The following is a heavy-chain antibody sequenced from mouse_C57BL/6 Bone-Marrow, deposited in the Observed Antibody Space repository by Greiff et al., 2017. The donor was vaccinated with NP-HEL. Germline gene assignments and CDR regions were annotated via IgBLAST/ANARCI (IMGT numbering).Heavy chain of an antibody. J-gene: IGHJ4*01. CDR1: GYTFTSYW. V-gene: IGHV1-53*01. D-gene: IGHD1-1*02. Sequence: QVQLQQPGTELVKPGASVKLSCKASGYTFTSYWMHWVKQRPGQGLEWIGNINPSNGGTNYNEKFKRKATLTVDKSSSTAYMQLSSLTSEDSAVYYCARVVSTGYYAMDDWGQGTSVTVSS. CDR3: ARVVSTGYYAMDD. CDR2: INPSNGGT.